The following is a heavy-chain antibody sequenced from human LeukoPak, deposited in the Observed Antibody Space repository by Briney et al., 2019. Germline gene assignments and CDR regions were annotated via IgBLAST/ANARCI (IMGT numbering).Heavy chain of an antibody. CDR2: ISMTGGST. CDR3: ARDHRIQGYPYGTVLDY. V-gene: IGHV3-23*01. CDR1: GFSFTDYG. D-gene: IGHD3-10*01. Sequence: PGGSLRLSCVASGFSFTDYGMSWVRQAPGKGLEWLSGISMTGGSTYYPDSVKGRFTISRDNSKNTLYLQMNSLRAEDSAVYYCARDHRIQGYPYGTVLDYWGQGTLVTVSA. J-gene: IGHJ4*02.